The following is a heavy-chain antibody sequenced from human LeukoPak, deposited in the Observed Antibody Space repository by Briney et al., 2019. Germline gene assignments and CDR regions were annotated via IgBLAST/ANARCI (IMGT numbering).Heavy chain of an antibody. V-gene: IGHV1-46*01. CDR3: ARAEWELLVDY. CDR1: GYTFTTYY. J-gene: IGHJ4*02. Sequence: ASLKVSCKASGYTFTTYYIHWVRQAPGQGLEWMGIINPSGAGTSYAQKFQGRVTMTTDTSTSTVYMELSRLRSDDTAVYYCARAEWELLVDYWGQGTLVTVSS. CDR2: INPSGAGT. D-gene: IGHD1-26*01.